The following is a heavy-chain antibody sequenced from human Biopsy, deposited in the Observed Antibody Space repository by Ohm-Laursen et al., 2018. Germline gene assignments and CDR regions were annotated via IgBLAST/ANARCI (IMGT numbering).Heavy chain of an antibody. V-gene: IGHV1-18*04. CDR2: ITVYNGNT. CDR1: GYTFTGYY. CDR3: ARERDP. J-gene: IGHJ5*02. Sequence: ASVKVSCKASGYTFTGYYMHWVRQAPGQGLEWIGRITVYNGNTNFAQKVQDRVSMTIDTSTSTAHMELRSLRSDDTAVYYCARERDPWGQGTLVTVSS.